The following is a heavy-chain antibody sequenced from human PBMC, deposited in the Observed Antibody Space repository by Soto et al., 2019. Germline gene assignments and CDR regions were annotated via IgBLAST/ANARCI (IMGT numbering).Heavy chain of an antibody. CDR2: IYYSGST. D-gene: IGHD6-13*01. V-gene: IGHV4-39*01. CDR3: ARHISSSWYTSGYYFDY. J-gene: IGHJ4*02. Sequence: SETLSITCTVSGGSISSSSYYWGWIRQPPGKGLEWIGSIYYSGSTYYNPSLKSRVTISVDTSKNQFSLKLSSVTAADTAVYYCARHISSSWYTSGYYFDYWGQGTLVTVSS. CDR1: GGSISSSSYY.